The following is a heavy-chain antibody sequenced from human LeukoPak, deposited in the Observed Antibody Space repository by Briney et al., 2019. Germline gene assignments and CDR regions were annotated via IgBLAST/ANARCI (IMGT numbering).Heavy chain of an antibody. J-gene: IGHJ4*02. V-gene: IGHV4-59*01. D-gene: IGHD6-19*01. CDR2: IYYSGST. Sequence: SETLSLTCTVSGGSISSYYWSWIRQPPGKGLEWIGYIYYSGSTNYNPFLKSRVTISVDTSKNQFSLKLSSVTAADTAVYYCARGSWYSSGWYDYWGQGTLVTVSS. CDR3: ARGSWYSSGWYDY. CDR1: GGSISSYY.